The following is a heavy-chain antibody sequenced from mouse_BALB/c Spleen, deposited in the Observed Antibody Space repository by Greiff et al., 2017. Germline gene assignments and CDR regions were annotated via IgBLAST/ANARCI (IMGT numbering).Heavy chain of an antibody. V-gene: IGHV5-17*02. CDR2: ISSGSSTI. CDR1: GFTFSSFG. D-gene: IGHD1-2*01. CDR3: ARGHYYGPMDY. J-gene: IGHJ4*01. Sequence: EVKLVESGGGLVQPGGSRKLSCAASGFTFSSFGMHWVRQAPEKGLEWVAYISSGSSTIYYADTVKGRFTISRDNPKNTLFLQMTSLRSEDTAMYYCARGHYYGPMDYWGQGTSVTVSS.